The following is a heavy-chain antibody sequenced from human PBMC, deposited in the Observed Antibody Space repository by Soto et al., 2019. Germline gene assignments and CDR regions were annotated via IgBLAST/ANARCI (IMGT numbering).Heavy chain of an antibody. Sequence: SSETLSLTCTVSGGSISSSSYYWGWIRQPPGKGLEWIGYIYHSGSTYYNPSLKSRVIISVDTSKNQFSLKLSSVTAADTAVYYCARDQEVNYSDYGGSDYYYGMDVWGQGTTVTVSS. CDR2: IYHSGST. V-gene: IGHV4-31*03. D-gene: IGHD4-17*01. CDR3: ARDQEVNYSDYGGSDYYYGMDV. J-gene: IGHJ6*02. CDR1: GGSISSSSYY.